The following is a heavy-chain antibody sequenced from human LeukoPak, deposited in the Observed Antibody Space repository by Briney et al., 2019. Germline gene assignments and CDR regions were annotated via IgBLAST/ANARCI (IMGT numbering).Heavy chain of an antibody. CDR1: GDSISNYY. D-gene: IGHD6-13*01. CDR2: IYSTEST. V-gene: IGHV4-4*07. CDR3: ARGHHSSSWYVGDWFDP. J-gene: IGHJ5*02. Sequence: PSETLSLTCSVSGDSISNYYWNWIRQPAGKGLEWIGRIYSTESTTYNPSLKSRVTMSVDTSKNQFSLKLNSVTAADTAVYYCARGHHSSSWYVGDWFDPWGQGTLVTVSS.